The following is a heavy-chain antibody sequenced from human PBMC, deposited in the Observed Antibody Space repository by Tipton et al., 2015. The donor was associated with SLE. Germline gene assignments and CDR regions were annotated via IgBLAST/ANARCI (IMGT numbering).Heavy chain of an antibody. CDR3: ARNRGASFDF. D-gene: IGHD1-14*01. CDR2: IHDSGAT. J-gene: IGHJ4*02. Sequence: TLSLTCTVSGGSIRCGDYYWSWVRQHPGKGLEWFGYIHDSGATFYNPTLRSRSAISVDTSQNHFSLRLTSVTAADTAVYYCARNRGASFDFWGQGILVTVSS. CDR1: GGSIRCGDYY. V-gene: IGHV4-30-4*01.